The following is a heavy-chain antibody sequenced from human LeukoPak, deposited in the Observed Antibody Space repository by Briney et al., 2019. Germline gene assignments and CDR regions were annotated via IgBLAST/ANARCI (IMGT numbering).Heavy chain of an antibody. V-gene: IGHV1-2*02. CDR2: INPNSGGT. J-gene: IGHJ5*01. Sequence: ASVRVSHKASGYTFTGYYRHWVRQAPGQGLEWMGWINPNSGGTNYAQKFQGRVTMTRDTSISTAYMELSRLRSDDTAVYYWARDGDYGDSYWSDPWGEGSPASVSS. CDR1: GYTFTGYY. CDR3: ARDGDYGDSYWSDP. D-gene: IGHD4-17*01.